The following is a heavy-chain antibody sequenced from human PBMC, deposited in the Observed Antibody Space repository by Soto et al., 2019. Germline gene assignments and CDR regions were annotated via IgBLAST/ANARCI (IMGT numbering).Heavy chain of an antibody. CDR2: ISGSGGST. CDR3: ARHSGGWPPY. D-gene: IGHD6-19*01. CDR1: GFTFSSYA. J-gene: IGHJ4*02. V-gene: IGHV3-23*01. Sequence: EVQLLESGGGLVQPGGSLRLSCAASGFTFSSYAMSWVRQAPGKGLEWVSAISGSGGSTYYADSVKGRFTISRDNSKNTLYLQVNSLGAEDTAIYYCARHSGGWPPYWGQGTLVTVSS.